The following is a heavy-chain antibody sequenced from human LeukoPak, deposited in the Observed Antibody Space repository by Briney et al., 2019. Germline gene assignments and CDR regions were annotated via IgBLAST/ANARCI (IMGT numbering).Heavy chain of an antibody. CDR2: IYYSGST. CDR3: AREGGWGSSGWYSDV. J-gene: IGHJ6*02. Sequence: SETLSLTCTVSGGSISSYYWSWIRQPPGKGLEWLGYIYYSGSTNYNPSLKSRVTISVDTSKNQFSLQLNSVTPEDTAVYYCAREGGWGSSGWYSDVWGQGTTVTVSS. D-gene: IGHD6-19*01. CDR1: GGSISSYY. V-gene: IGHV4-59*12.